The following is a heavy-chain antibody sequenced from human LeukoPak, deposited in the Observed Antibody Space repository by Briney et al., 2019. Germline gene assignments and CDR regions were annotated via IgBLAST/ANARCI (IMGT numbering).Heavy chain of an antibody. CDR3: AEDVGDIVVVPAANFDY. Sequence: PGGSLRLSCAASGFTFSSYAMSWVRQAPGKGLEWVSAISGSGGSTYYADSVKGRFTISRDNSKNTLYLQMNSLRAEDTAVYYCAEDVGDIVVVPAANFDYWGQGTLVTVSS. CDR1: GFTFSSYA. CDR2: ISGSGGST. J-gene: IGHJ4*02. D-gene: IGHD2-2*01. V-gene: IGHV3-23*01.